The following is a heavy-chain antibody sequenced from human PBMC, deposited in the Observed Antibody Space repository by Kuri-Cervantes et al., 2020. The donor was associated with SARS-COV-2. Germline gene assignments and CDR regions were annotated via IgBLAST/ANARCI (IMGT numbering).Heavy chain of an antibody. Sequence: GGSLRLSCAASGFTFSSYGMHWVRQAPGKGLGWVAVISYDGSNKYYADSVKGRFTISRDNSKNTLYLQMNSLRAEDTAVYYCAKDQGDSYGISYFDYWGQGTLVTVSS. V-gene: IGHV3-30*18. CDR2: ISYDGSNK. CDR3: AKDQGDSYGISYFDY. CDR1: GFTFSSYG. D-gene: IGHD5-18*01. J-gene: IGHJ4*02.